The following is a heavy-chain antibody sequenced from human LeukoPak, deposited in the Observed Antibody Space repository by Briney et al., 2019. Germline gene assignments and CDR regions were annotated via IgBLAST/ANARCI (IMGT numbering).Heavy chain of an antibody. CDR1: GFTFSSYA. D-gene: IGHD3-10*01. V-gene: IGHV3-30-3*01. Sequence: GGSLRLSCAASGFTFSSYAMHWVRQAPGKGLEWVAVISYDGSNKYYADSVKGRFTISRDNSKNTLYLQMNSLRAEDTAVYYCAREAGGSGSYYNQKYWGQGTLVTVSS. CDR2: ISYDGSNK. J-gene: IGHJ4*02. CDR3: AREAGGSGSYYNQKY.